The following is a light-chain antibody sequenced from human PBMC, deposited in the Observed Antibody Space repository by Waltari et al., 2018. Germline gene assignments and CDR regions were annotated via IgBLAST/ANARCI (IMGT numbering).Light chain of an antibody. Sequence: QSALTQPASVSGSPGQSITISCTGTSSDVGGYNYVSWYQQHPGKAPKLMIYDVSNRHSGVSNRFSGSKSGNTASLTISGLQAEDEADYYCSSYTSSSTNVFGTGTKVTVL. V-gene: IGLV2-14*03. J-gene: IGLJ1*01. CDR1: SSDVGGYNY. CDR3: SSYTSSSTNV. CDR2: DVS.